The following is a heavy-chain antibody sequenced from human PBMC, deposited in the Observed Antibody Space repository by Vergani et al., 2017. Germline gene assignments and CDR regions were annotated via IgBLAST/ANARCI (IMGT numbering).Heavy chain of an antibody. CDR1: GFTFSTSA. CDR2: LTGGGGST. CDR3: VKDAGSYENFFYS. D-gene: IGHD1-26*01. Sequence: EVQLLESGGSLKQPGGSVRLSCAASGFTFSTSAMHWVRQAPGKGLEWVSALTGGGGSTYYADSFKGRFIISRDNSRDTLYLQMNSLRPEDTATYYCVKDAGSYENFFYSWCQGTLVTVSS. J-gene: IGHJ4*02. V-gene: IGHV3-23*01.